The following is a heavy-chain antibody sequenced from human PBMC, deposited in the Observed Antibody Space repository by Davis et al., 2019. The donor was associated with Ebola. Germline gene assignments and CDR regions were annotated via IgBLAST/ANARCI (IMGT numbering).Heavy chain of an antibody. Sequence: GESLKISCAASGFTFSSYWMHWVRQAPGKGLVWVSRINSDGSSTSYAASVKGRFTISGDNAKNTLYLQMNSLRAEDTAVYYCARGGLLYYWGQGTLVTVSS. CDR1: GFTFSSYW. V-gene: IGHV3-74*01. D-gene: IGHD2/OR15-2a*01. CDR2: INSDGSST. J-gene: IGHJ4*02. CDR3: ARGGLLYY.